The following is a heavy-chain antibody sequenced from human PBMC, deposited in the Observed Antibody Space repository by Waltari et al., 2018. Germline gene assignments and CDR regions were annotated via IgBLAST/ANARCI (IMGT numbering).Heavy chain of an antibody. Sequence: EVQLVESGGDLIQPGGSLRLSCAALGLVVSRGFVAGVRQAPGKGLEWVSILYSGGDTHFADSVKGRFTISRDDSRNTVYLQMNSLRAEDAALYYCASGTATVSFEFWGQGTQVTVSS. CDR2: LYSGGDT. CDR3: ASGTATVSFEF. V-gene: IGHV3-53*01. D-gene: IGHD1-1*01. J-gene: IGHJ4*02. CDR1: GLVVSRGF.